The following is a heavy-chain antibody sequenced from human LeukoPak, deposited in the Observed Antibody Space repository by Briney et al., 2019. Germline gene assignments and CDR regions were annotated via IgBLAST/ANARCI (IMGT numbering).Heavy chain of an antibody. CDR2: INHSGST. V-gene: IGHV4-34*01. CDR1: GGSFSGYY. Sequence: PSETLSLTCAVYGGSFSGYYWSWIRQPPGKGLEWIGEINHSGSTNYNPSLKSRVTISVDTSKNQFSLKLSSVTAADTAVYYCARGRSWGCMDVWGKGTTVTVSS. D-gene: IGHD7-27*01. CDR3: ARGRSWGCMDV. J-gene: IGHJ6*04.